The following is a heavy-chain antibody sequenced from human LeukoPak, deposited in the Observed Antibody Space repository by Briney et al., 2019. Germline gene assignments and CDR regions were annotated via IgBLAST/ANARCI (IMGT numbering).Heavy chain of an antibody. CDR3: ARSSSGTYHY. J-gene: IGHJ4*02. CDR1: GYTFASYT. Sequence: ASVKVSCKTSGYTFASYTMHWLRQARGQSLEWMGWINGDNGNTKYSEKFQGRITITRDTSASSAYMELSSLTSEDTAVYYCARSSSGTYHYWGQGTLVTVSS. V-gene: IGHV1-3*01. D-gene: IGHD3-10*01. CDR2: INGDNGNT.